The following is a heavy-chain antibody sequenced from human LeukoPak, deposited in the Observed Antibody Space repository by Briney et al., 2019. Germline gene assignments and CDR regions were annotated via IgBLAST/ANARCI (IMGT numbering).Heavy chain of an antibody. Sequence: GGSLRLSCAASRFTFDDYAMHWVRQAPGKGLERVSGISWNSGSIGYADSVKGRFTISRDNAKNSLYLQMNSLRAEDTALYYCAKDIGRFPHALDIWGQGTMVTVSS. V-gene: IGHV3-9*01. CDR1: RFTFDDYA. J-gene: IGHJ3*02. CDR2: ISWNSGSI. CDR3: AKDIGRFPHALDI. D-gene: IGHD2-21*01.